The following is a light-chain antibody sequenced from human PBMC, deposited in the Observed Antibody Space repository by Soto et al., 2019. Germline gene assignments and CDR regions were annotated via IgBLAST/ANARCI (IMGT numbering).Light chain of an antibody. V-gene: IGKV1-5*03. CDR2: KAS. Sequence: DIQMTQSPSTLSASVGDRVTITCRASQSISSWLAWYQQKPGKAPKLLIYKASILESGVPSRFSSSGSGTEFTLTISGLQPDDFASYYCQHYDTYWTFGQGTRVEIK. CDR3: QHYDTYWT. J-gene: IGKJ1*01. CDR1: QSISSW.